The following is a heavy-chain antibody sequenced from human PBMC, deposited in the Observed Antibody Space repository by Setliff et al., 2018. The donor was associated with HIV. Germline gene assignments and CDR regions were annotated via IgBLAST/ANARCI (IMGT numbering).Heavy chain of an antibody. CDR1: GGSFSGYS. CDR3: ARGVRGSGTNMVRGLLYDYSFHYMDV. J-gene: IGHJ6*03. Sequence: ETLSLTCVVYGGSFSGYSWTWIRQPPGKGLEWIGEINHSGSANRNPSLMGRVTMSVDTAKNQFSLELSSVTAADTAVYFCARGVRGSGTNMVRGLLYDYSFHYMDVWGIGTTVTVSS. V-gene: IGHV4-34*01. CDR2: INHSGSA. D-gene: IGHD3-10*01.